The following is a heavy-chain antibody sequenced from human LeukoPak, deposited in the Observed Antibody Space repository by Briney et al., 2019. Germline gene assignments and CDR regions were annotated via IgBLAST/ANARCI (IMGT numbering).Heavy chain of an antibody. D-gene: IGHD2-2*01. J-gene: IGHJ5*02. V-gene: IGHV6-1*01. CDR1: GDSVSSNSVA. CDR3: ARRLTQYDCFDP. CDR2: TYYRSTWYN. Sequence: SQTLSLTCAISGDSVSSNSVAWNWIRQSPSRGLEWLGRTYYRSTWYNDYAVSVRGRITVNPDTSKNLFSLHLNSVTPEDTAVYYCARRLTQYDCFDPWGQGILVTVSS.